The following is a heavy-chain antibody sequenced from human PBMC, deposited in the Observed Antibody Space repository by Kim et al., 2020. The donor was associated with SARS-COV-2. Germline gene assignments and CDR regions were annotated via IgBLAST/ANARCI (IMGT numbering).Heavy chain of an antibody. CDR2: IIPIFGTA. V-gene: IGHV1-69*13. CDR1: GGTFSSYA. D-gene: IGHD2-8*01. CDR3: ARDPPVWDAFDI. J-gene: IGHJ3*02. Sequence: SVKVSCKASGGTFSSYAISWVRQAPGQGLEWMGGIIPIFGTANYAQKFQGRITITADESTSTAYMELCSLRSEDTAVYYCARDPPVWDAFDISGQGTMVTVSS.